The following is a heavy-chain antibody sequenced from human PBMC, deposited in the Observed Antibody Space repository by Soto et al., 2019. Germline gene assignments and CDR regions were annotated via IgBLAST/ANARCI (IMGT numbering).Heavy chain of an antibody. Sequence: TLSLTCAVSGGSIGGVGYSWSWIRQPPGGGLEWIGYMYHSGTFLKSPSLKTRLTMSLDMSQNQFSLTLNSMTAADTAVYYCARAQFYSGSGNYNNLMFDAWGQGIQVTVSS. CDR2: MYHSGTF. CDR3: ARAQFYSGSGNYNNLMFDA. V-gene: IGHV4-30-2*01. D-gene: IGHD3-10*01. CDR1: GGSIGGVGYS. J-gene: IGHJ5*02.